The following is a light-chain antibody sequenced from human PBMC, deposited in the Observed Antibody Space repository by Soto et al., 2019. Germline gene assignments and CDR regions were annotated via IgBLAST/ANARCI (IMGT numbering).Light chain of an antibody. CDR1: QSISTY. V-gene: IGKV1-39*01. CDR3: QQSYRTPWT. J-gene: IGKJ1*01. Sequence: DIQMTQSPSSLSASVGDRVTITCRASQSISTYLSWYQQKAGKAPKLLIYTASSLQSGVPSRFSGSGSGTDFTLTISSVHPEDFATYYCQQSYRTPWTFGQGTKVEIK. CDR2: TAS.